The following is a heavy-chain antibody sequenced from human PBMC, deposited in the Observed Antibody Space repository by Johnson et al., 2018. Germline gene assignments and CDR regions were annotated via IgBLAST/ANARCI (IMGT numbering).Heavy chain of an antibody. CDR2: IAYDGTNK. V-gene: IGHV3-30*18. CDR3: AKALFSGYDYYYMDV. Sequence: QVQLQESGGGVVQPGRSLRLSCAASGFTFSTYGLHWVRQAPGKGLEWVAVIAYDGTNKYYADSVKGRFTSSRDNSKNTLYLQMSSLRAEDTAVYFCAKALFSGYDYYYMDVWGKGTTVTVSS. D-gene: IGHD2-15*01. J-gene: IGHJ6*03. CDR1: GFTFSTYG.